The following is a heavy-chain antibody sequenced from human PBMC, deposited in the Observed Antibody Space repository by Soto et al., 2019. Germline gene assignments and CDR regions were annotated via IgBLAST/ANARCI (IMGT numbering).Heavy chain of an antibody. CDR2: ISAYNGNT. D-gene: IGHD1-7*01. CDR3: ARDRSTRYNWNSVDY. J-gene: IGHJ4*02. Sequence: GSVKVSFKACGYTFTSYGISLVRQAPGQGLEWMGWISAYNGNTNYAQKLQGRVTMTTDTSTSTAYMELRSLRSDDTAVYYCARDRSTRYNWNSVDYWGQGTLVTVSS. CDR1: GYTFTSYG. V-gene: IGHV1-18*01.